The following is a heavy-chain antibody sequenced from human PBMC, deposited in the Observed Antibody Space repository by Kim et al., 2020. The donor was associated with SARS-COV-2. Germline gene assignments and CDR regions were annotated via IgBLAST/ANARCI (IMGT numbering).Heavy chain of an antibody. J-gene: IGHJ4*02. V-gene: IGHV3-30*02. CDR3: AKDRREFDY. Sequence: SNKYYAYSVKGRFTISRDNSKNTLYLQMNSLRAEDTAVYYCAKDRREFDYWGQGTLVTVSS. CDR2: SNK.